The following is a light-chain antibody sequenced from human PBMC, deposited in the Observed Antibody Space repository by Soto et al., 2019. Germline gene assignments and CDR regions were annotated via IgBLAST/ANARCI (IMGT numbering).Light chain of an antibody. CDR1: SSDVGGYKY. V-gene: IGLV2-14*01. Sequence: QPVLTQPASVSGSPGQSITISCTGTSSDVGGYKYVSWYQQHPGKAPKLMIYEVSNRPSGVSNRFSGSKSGNTASLTISGLQAEDEADYYCSSYTGSGALYVFGTGTKLTVL. J-gene: IGLJ1*01. CDR3: SSYTGSGALYV. CDR2: EVS.